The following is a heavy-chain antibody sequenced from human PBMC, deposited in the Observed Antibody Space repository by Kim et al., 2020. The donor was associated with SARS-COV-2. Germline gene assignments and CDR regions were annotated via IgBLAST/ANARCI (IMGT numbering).Heavy chain of an antibody. V-gene: IGHV3-11*01. Sequence: GGSLRLSCTASGFTYSNYFMSWIRRAPGKGLEWVSYISSDGETRYYAASVKGRFIISRDNAKNSLYLQMKSLRVEDTGAYYCVRDLLGDRGYYYGLDIWG. CDR2: ISSDGETR. D-gene: IGHD3-16*01. CDR1: GFTYSNYF. CDR3: VRDLLGDRGYYYGLDI. J-gene: IGHJ6*01.